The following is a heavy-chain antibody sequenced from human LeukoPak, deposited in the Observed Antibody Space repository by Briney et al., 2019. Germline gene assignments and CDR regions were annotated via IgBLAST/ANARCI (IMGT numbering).Heavy chain of an antibody. D-gene: IGHD3-10*01. CDR1: GGSFSGYY. CDR2: INHSGST. CDR3: ATLGRYGSGSYYRFHFDY. J-gene: IGHJ4*02. Sequence: SETLSLTCAVYGGSFSGYYWSWIRQPPGKGLEWIGEINHSGSTNYNPSLKSRVTISVDTSKNQFSLKLSSVTAADTAVYYCATLGRYGSGSYYRFHFDYWGQGTLVTVSS. V-gene: IGHV4-34*01.